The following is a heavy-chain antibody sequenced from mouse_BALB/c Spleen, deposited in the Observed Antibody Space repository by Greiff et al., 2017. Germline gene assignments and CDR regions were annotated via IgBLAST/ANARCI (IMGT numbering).Heavy chain of an antibody. J-gene: IGHJ4*01. D-gene: IGHD2-10*02. CDR2: ISDGGSYT. Sequence: EVQRVESGGGLVKPGGSLKLSCAASGFTFSDYYMYWVRQTPEKRLEWVATISDGGSYTYYPDSVKGRFTISRDNAKNNLYLQMSSLKSEDTAMYYCARDPYGLYAMDYWGQGTSVTVSS. V-gene: IGHV5-4*02. CDR3: ARDPYGLYAMDY. CDR1: GFTFSDYY.